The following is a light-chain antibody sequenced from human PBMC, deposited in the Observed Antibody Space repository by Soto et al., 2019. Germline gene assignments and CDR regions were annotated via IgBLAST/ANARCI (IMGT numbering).Light chain of an antibody. Sequence: EIVMTQSPATLSVSPGETATLSCRASQNIYSKLAWYQQKPGQAPRLLIYGASTRATGIPTRFSGSGSGTEFTLTISSLQSEDFAVYYCQQYTDWPLTFGGGTKVEIK. CDR3: QQYTDWPLT. V-gene: IGKV3-15*01. CDR1: QNIYSK. J-gene: IGKJ4*01. CDR2: GAS.